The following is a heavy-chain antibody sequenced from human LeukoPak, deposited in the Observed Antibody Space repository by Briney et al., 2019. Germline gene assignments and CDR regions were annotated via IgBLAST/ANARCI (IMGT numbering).Heavy chain of an antibody. CDR1: GYTFTNYG. D-gene: IGHD1-7*01. V-gene: IGHV1-18*01. CDR2: ISADNGDT. J-gene: IGHJ5*02. CDR3: ARQRRWNYAFDP. Sequence: RASVKVSCKASGYTFTNYGISWVRQAPGQGVEWVGWISADNGDTNYAQKFQGRVTMSTDASTTTAHMELRSLRSDDTAVYYCARQRRWNYAFDPWGQGTLVTVSS.